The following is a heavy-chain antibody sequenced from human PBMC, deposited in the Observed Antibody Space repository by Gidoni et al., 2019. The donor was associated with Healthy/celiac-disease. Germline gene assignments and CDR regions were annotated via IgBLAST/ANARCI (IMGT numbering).Heavy chain of an antibody. J-gene: IGHJ4*02. D-gene: IGHD5-18*01. CDR1: GDSISSSSYY. Sequence: QLQLQESGPGLVKPSETLSLTCTVSGDSISSSSYYWGWIRQPPGKGLEWIGSIYYSGSTYYNPSLKSRVTISVDTSKNQFSLKLSSVTAADTAVYYCARLDPGFGYFDYWGQGTLVTVSS. CDR2: IYYSGST. CDR3: ARLDPGFGYFDY. V-gene: IGHV4-39*01.